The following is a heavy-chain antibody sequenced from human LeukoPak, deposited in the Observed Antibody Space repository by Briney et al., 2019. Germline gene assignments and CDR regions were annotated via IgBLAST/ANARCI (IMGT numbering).Heavy chain of an antibody. CDR2: IIPIFGTA. D-gene: IGHD3-3*01. Sequence: SVKVSCKASGGTFSSYAISWVRQAPGQGLEWMGGIIPIFGTANYAQKFQGRVTITADESTSTAYMELSSLRSEDTAVYYCAREFDFWSGYRFDPWGQGALVTVSS. CDR3: AREFDFWSGYRFDP. V-gene: IGHV1-69*13. CDR1: GGTFSSYA. J-gene: IGHJ5*02.